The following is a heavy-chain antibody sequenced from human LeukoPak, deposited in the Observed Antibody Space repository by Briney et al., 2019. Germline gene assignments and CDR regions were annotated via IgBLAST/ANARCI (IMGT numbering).Heavy chain of an antibody. J-gene: IGHJ4*02. Sequence: PSQTLSLTCTVSGGSISSGSYYWSWIRQPPGKGLEWIGEINHSGSTNYNPSLKSRVTISVDTSKNQFSLKLSSVTAADTAVYYCAVAQWLVLDYWGQGTLVTVSS. CDR3: AVAQWLVLDY. CDR2: INHSGST. CDR1: GGSISSGSYY. V-gene: IGHV4-39*07. D-gene: IGHD6-19*01.